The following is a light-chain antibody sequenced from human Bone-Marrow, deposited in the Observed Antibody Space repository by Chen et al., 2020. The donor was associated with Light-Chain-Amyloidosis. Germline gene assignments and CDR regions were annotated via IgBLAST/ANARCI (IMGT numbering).Light chain of an antibody. V-gene: IGLV3-25*03. J-gene: IGLJ2*01. CDR2: RDT. CDR1: DLPTKY. Sequence: SYDLPQPPSVSLSPGQTARITCSGDDLPTKYAYWYQQKPGQAPVLVIHRDTERPSGISERFSGSSSGTTATLTISGVQAEDEADYHCQSADSSGTYEVIFGGGTKLTVL. CDR3: QSADSSGTYEVI.